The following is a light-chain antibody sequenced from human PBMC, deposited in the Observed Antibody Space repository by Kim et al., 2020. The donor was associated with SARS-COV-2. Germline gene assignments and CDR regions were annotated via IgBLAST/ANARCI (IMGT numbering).Light chain of an antibody. CDR3: SSYTSSSTLV. Sequence: GQSLTISCTVTSSDVGGYNYVSWYQQHPGKAPKLMIYDVSNRPSGVSNRFSGSKSGNTASLTISGLQAEDEADYYCSSYTSSSTLVFGGGTQLTVL. V-gene: IGLV2-14*03. CDR2: DVS. J-gene: IGLJ2*01. CDR1: SSDVGGYNY.